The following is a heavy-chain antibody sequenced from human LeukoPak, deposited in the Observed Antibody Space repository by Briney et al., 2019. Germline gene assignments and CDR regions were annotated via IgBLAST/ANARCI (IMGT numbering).Heavy chain of an antibody. D-gene: IGHD2-15*01. V-gene: IGHV1-18*01. CDR3: ARGSGGSFDY. CDR2: NT. Sequence: NTNYAQKLQGRVTMTTDTSTNTAYLELRSLTSDDTAVYYRARGSGGSFDYWGQGTLVTVSS. J-gene: IGHJ4*02.